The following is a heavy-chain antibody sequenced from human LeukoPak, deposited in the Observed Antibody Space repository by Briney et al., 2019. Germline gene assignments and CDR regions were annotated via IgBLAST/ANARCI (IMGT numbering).Heavy chain of an antibody. CDR2: INPKSGDT. Sequence: ASVKVSCKASGYTFIGYFVHWVRQAPGQGLEWMGWINPKSGDTNYARAFQGRVTMTRDTSISAGYMDLSTMTSDDTAVYYCARGSSAATGTVYGFWGQGTLVTVSS. D-gene: IGHD6-13*01. V-gene: IGHV1-2*02. J-gene: IGHJ4*02. CDR3: ARGSSAATGTVYGF. CDR1: GYTFIGYF.